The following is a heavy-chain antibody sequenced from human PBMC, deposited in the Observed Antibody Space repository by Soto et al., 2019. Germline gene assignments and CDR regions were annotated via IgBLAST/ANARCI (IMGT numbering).Heavy chain of an antibody. CDR1: GYNFAGYW. J-gene: IGHJ4*02. Sequence: GESLKISCKGSGYNFAGYWIAWVRQMPGKGLELMGIIYPSDSDTRYRSSFQGQVTISADKSISSAYLQWSSLRASDTAMYYCARGGVSTRTFYYWGQGSPVNVS. D-gene: IGHD3-3*01. CDR2: IYPSDSDT. CDR3: ARGGVSTRTFYY. V-gene: IGHV5-51*01.